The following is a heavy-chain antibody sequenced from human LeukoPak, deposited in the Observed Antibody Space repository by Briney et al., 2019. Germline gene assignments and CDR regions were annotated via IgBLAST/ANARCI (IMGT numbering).Heavy chain of an antibody. CDR2: ISGSSSYI. CDR1: GFTFSTYS. D-gene: IGHD3-10*01. Sequence: GGSLRLSCAASGFTFSTYSMNWVRQAPGKGLEWVSSISGSSSYIFYADSVRGRFTISRDNAKNSLYLQMNSLRADNTAVYYCARAYAGFGEANFDYWGQGTLVTVSS. J-gene: IGHJ4*02. V-gene: IGHV3-21*01. CDR3: ARAYAGFGEANFDY.